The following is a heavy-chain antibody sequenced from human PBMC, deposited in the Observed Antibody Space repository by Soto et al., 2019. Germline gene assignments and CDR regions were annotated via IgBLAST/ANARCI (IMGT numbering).Heavy chain of an antibody. J-gene: IGHJ4*02. CDR2: VSFTNSRT. D-gene: IGHD2-2*01. Sequence: GGSLRLSCAASGFTFTDYAMSWVRQTPGTGLEWVSTVSFTNSRTHYADSVKGRFTISRDNSENTLFLQMDSLRAEDTAVYYCARDRSVVVPAANWGQGTLVTVSS. CDR3: ARDRSVVVPAAN. V-gene: IGHV3-23*01. CDR1: GFTFTDYA.